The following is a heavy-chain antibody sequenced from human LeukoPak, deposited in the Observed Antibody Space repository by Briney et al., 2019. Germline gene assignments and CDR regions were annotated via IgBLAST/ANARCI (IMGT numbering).Heavy chain of an antibody. CDR3: ACSQVGSYDY. J-gene: IGHJ4*02. CDR2: ITDSAGST. Sequence: PGGSLRLSCAASGFTFSSYAMSWVRQAPGRGLGWVSAITDSAGSTYYADSVKGRFTMSRDISKNTVYLQMNSLRAEDTAVYYCACSQVGSYDYWGQGTLVTVSS. CDR1: GFTFSSYA. V-gene: IGHV3-23*01. D-gene: IGHD3-16*01.